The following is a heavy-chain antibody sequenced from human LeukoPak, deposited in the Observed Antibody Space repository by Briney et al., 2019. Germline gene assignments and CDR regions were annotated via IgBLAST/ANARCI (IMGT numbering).Heavy chain of an antibody. CDR1: GYTLTELS. J-gene: IGHJ4*02. Sequence: GASVKVSCKVSGYTLTELSMHWVRQAPGKGFEWRGVFDPEDGETIYAQKFQGRVTMTEDTSTDTAYMELSSLRSEDTAVYYCATDLIWSAQLSGSTTGGFDYWGQGTLVTVSS. D-gene: IGHD1-26*01. CDR3: ATDLIWSAQLSGSTTGGFDY. CDR2: FDPEDGET. V-gene: IGHV1-24*01.